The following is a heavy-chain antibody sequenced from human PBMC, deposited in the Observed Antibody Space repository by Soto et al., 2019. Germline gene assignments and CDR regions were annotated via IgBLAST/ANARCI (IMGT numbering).Heavy chain of an antibody. CDR2: IFYSGST. V-gene: IGHV4-4*02. CDR3: VHHGGVPYYHDF. J-gene: IGHJ4*02. CDR1: GGSLSSSSW. D-gene: IGHD2-8*01. Sequence: SDTLSLTCAVSGGSLSSSSWWSLVRQPPGKTLEWLGEIFYSGSTKYNPSLNSRVTISADQSKNDFSLRLSSVTAADTAVYYCVHHGGVPYYHDFWGQGMLVTVSS.